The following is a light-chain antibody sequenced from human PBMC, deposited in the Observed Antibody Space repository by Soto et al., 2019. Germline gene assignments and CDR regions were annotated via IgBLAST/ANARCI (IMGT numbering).Light chain of an antibody. CDR2: DDN. Sequence: QSVLTQPPSVSAAPGRRITIPGSETGSNIGGNSVSWYQQLPGTAPKLLIYDDNKRPSGIPDRFSGSKSGTSATLGITGFQTGDEADYYCGSWDSSLSAYVFGNGTKVTVL. CDR3: GSWDSSLSAYV. V-gene: IGLV1-51*01. CDR1: GSNIGGNS. J-gene: IGLJ1*01.